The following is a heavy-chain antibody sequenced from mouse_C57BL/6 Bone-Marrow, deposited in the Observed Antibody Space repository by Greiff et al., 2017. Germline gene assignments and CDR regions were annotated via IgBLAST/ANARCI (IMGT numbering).Heavy chain of an antibody. J-gene: IGHJ3*01. V-gene: IGHV1-18*01. Sequence: EVQLQQSGPELVKPGASVKIPCKASGYTFTDYNMDWVKQSHGKSLEWIGDINPNNGGTIYNQKFKGKATLTVEKSSSTAYMELRSLTSEDTAVYYCAREHSNSFAYWGQGTLVTVSA. CDR3: AREHSNSFAY. D-gene: IGHD2-5*01. CDR1: GYTFTDYN. CDR2: INPNNGGT.